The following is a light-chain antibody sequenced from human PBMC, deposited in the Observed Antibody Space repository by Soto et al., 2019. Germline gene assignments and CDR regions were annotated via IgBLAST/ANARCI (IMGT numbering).Light chain of an antibody. CDR1: QDISSY. CDR2: AAS. Sequence: DIQLTQSPSFLSASVGDRVTITCRAGQDISSYLAWYQQKPGKAPNLLMYAASTLQSGVPTRFSGSGSGTEFTLTISTLQPEDFATYYCQQLKSYPLTFGGGTKVETK. V-gene: IGKV1-9*01. CDR3: QQLKSYPLT. J-gene: IGKJ4*01.